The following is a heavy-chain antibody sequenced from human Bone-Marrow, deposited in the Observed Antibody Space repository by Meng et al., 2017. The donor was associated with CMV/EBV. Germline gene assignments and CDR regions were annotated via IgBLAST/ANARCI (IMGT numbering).Heavy chain of an antibody. Sequence: SVKGSCKASGGTFSSYAISWERQAPGQGLEWMGGIIPILGIANYAQKFQGRVTITADKSTSTAYMELSSLRSEDTAVYYCARDHRCSSTSCDDFDIWGQGTMVTVSS. CDR2: IIPILGIA. CDR1: GGTFSSYA. D-gene: IGHD2-2*01. J-gene: IGHJ3*02. CDR3: ARDHRCSSTSCDDFDI. V-gene: IGHV1-69*10.